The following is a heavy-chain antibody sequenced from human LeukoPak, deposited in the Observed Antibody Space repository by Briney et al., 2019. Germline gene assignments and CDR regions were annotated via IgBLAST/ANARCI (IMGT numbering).Heavy chain of an antibody. Sequence: SQTLSLTCAISGDSVSSNSAAWIWIRQSPSRGLEWLGRTYYRSKWYNDYAPSVKSRITINPDTSKNQFSLQLNSVTPEDTAVYYCAREHDYSGLDVWGHGTTVTVSS. CDR1: GDSVSSNSAA. D-gene: IGHD1-1*01. CDR2: TYYRSKWYN. J-gene: IGHJ6*02. V-gene: IGHV6-1*01. CDR3: AREHDYSGLDV.